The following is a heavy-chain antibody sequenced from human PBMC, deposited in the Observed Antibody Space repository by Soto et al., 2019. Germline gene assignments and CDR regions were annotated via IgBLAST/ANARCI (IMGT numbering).Heavy chain of an antibody. D-gene: IGHD3-10*01. CDR2: ISASGDSA. CDR1: GFAFSSYA. CDR3: AKYRERYISGSDVLIGYYGMDV. V-gene: IGHV3-23*01. J-gene: IGHJ6*02. Sequence: EVQLLESGGNLVQPGGSLRLSCAASGFAFSSYAMNWVRQAPGKGLEWVSGISASGDSAYYADSVKGRFTISRDKSKKTLYLQMNSLRGEYTAVYYCAKYRERYISGSDVLIGYYGMDVWGQGTTVTVSS.